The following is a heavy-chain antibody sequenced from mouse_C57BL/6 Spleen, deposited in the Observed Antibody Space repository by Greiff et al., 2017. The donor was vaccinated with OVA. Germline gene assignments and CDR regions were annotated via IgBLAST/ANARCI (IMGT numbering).Heavy chain of an antibody. V-gene: IGHV1-47*01. CDR2: FHPYNDDT. J-gene: IGHJ4*01. Sequence: VKLQESGAELVKPGASVKMSCKASGYTFTTYPIEWMKQNHGKSLEWIGNFHPYNDDTKYNEKFKGKATLTVEKSSSTVYLELSRLTSDDSAVYYGARRGYRYYAMDYWGQGTSVTVSS. CDR3: ARRGYRYYAMDY. D-gene: IGHD2-2*01. CDR1: GYTFTTYP.